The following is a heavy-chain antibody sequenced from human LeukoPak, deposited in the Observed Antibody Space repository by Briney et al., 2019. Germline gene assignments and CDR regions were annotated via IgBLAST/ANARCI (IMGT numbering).Heavy chain of an antibody. V-gene: IGHV4-59*01. CDR3: ASERGITGTTGEAFDI. J-gene: IGHJ3*02. D-gene: IGHD1-20*01. CDR2: IYYSGST. Sequence: SQTLSLTCTVSGGSISSYYWSWIRQPPGKGLEWIGYIYYSGSTNYNPSLKSRVTISVDTSKNQFSLKLSSVTAADTAVYYCASERGITGTTGEAFDIWGQGTMVTVS. CDR1: GGSISSYY.